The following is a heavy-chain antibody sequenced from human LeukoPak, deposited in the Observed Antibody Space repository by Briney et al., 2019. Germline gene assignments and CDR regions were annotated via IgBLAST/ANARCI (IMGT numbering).Heavy chain of an antibody. CDR1: GGSISSYY. CDR2: IYYSGST. CDR3: ARDSEVVGATASYYFDY. J-gene: IGHJ4*02. V-gene: IGHV4-59*12. D-gene: IGHD1-26*01. Sequence: SETLSLTCTVSGGSISSYYWSWIRQPPGKGLEWIGYIYYSGSTNYNPSLKSRVTISVDTSKNQFSLQLNSVTPEDTAVYYCARDSEVVGATASYYFDYWGQGTLVTVSS.